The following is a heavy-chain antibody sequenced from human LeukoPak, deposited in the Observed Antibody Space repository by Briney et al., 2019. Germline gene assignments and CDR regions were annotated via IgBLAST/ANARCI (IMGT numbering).Heavy chain of an antibody. J-gene: IGHJ4*02. D-gene: IGHD5-24*01. CDR3: ARDKGRDGYNLHFDY. Sequence: GESLRLSCAASGFTFSSYSMNWVRQAPGKGLEWVSSISSSSSYIYYADSVKGRFTISRDNAKNSLYLQMNSLRAEDTAVYYCARDKGRDGYNLHFDYWGQGTLVTASS. CDR1: GFTFSSYS. V-gene: IGHV3-21*01. CDR2: ISSSSSYI.